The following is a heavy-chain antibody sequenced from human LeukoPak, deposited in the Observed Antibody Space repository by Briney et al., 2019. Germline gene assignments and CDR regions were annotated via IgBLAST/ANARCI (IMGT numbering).Heavy chain of an antibody. Sequence: GGSPRLSCTASGFSFSRYYMSWVRQAPGKGLEWISVLFSGGDTYYADSVKDRFGVSRDSSSETLFLQMNSLRVDDTAVYYCARQGFDSGFDYWGHGTTVTVSS. CDR1: GFSFSRYY. D-gene: IGHD2-21*01. CDR2: LFSGGDT. J-gene: IGHJ4*01. V-gene: IGHV3-66*04. CDR3: ARQGFDSGFDY.